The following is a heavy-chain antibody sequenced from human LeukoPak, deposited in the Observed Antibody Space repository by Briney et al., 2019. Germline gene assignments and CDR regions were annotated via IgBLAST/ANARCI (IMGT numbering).Heavy chain of an antibody. Sequence: PSETLSLTCIVSGYSISSGYYWGWIRQPPGKGLEWIGSIYYSGSTYYNPSLKSRVTISVDTSKNQFSLKLSSVTAADTAVYYCARLNGGYFQHWGQGTLVTVSS. CDR1: GYSISSGYY. CDR3: ARLNGGYFQH. D-gene: IGHD3-16*01. CDR2: IYYSGST. J-gene: IGHJ1*01. V-gene: IGHV4-38-2*02.